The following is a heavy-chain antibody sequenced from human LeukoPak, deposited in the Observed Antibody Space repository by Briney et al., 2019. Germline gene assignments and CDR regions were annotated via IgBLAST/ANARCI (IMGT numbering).Heavy chain of an antibody. CDR2: LSSGGS. V-gene: IGHV3-23*01. J-gene: IGHJ4*02. Sequence: PGGSLRLSSEAAGFTFSTYAMSWVRQAPGKGLEWVSSLSSGGSYYADSVRGRFTISRDDSKNTLYLQMNSLRAEDTALYYCAKDQTRDSGWSFDYWGQGSLVTVSS. CDR3: AKDQTRDSGWSFDY. CDR1: GFTFSTYA. D-gene: IGHD6-19*01.